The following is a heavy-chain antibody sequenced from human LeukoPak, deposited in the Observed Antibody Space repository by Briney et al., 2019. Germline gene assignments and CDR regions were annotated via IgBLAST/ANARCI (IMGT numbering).Heavy chain of an antibody. D-gene: IGHD6-6*01. Sequence: GGSLRLSCAASGYTFSSYAMSWVRQAPGKGLEWVSAISGSGGSTYYADSVKGRFTISRDNSKNTLYLQMNSLRAEDTAVYYCAKDRESSSRPYFFDYWGQGALVTVSS. CDR3: AKDRESSSRPYFFDY. CDR1: GYTFSSYA. V-gene: IGHV3-23*01. CDR2: ISGSGGST. J-gene: IGHJ4*02.